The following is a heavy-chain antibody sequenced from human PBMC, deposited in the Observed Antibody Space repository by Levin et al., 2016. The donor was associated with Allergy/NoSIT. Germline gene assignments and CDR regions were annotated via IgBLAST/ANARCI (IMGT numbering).Heavy chain of an antibody. V-gene: IGHV1-18*01. Sequence: ASVKVSCKASGYTFTSYGISWVRQAPGQGLEWMGWISAYNGNTNYAQKLQGRVTMTTDTSTSTAYMELRSLRSDDTAVYYCARDSPTMVRGVIILGVPTTYYYYGMDVWGQGTTVTVSS. CDR2: ISAYNGNT. CDR1: GYTFTSYG. J-gene: IGHJ6*02. D-gene: IGHD3-10*01. CDR3: ARDSPTMVRGVIILGVPTTYYYYGMDV.